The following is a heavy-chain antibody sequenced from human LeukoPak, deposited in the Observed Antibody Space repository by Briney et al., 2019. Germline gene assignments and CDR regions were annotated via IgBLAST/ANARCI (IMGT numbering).Heavy chain of an antibody. CDR1: GASLTTSY. CDR2: IYYSGGT. CDR3: ARGPVTTGYFAY. D-gene: IGHD4-17*01. V-gene: IGHV4-59*01. J-gene: IGHJ4*02. Sequence: SRTLSLTCTVSGASLTTSYWTWVRRPPGTGLEWFGCIYYSGGTNYNPSLKSRDTISVDTSKNQFSLNLSSVTAADTAVYFCARGPVTTGYFAYWGQATLVTVSS.